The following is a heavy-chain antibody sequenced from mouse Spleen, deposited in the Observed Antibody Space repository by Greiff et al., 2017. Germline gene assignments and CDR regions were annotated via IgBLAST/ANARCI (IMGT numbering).Heavy chain of an antibody. Sequence: VKLMESGAELVRPGASVKLSCKASGYTFTDYYINWVKQRPGQGLEWIARIYPGSGNTYYNEKFKGKATLTAEKSSSTAYMQLSSLTSEDSAVYYCALTTVVEGFAYWGQGTLVTVSA. D-gene: IGHD1-1*01. CDR3: ALTTVVEGFAY. V-gene: IGHV1-76*01. J-gene: IGHJ3*01. CDR1: GYTFTDYY. CDR2: IYPGSGNT.